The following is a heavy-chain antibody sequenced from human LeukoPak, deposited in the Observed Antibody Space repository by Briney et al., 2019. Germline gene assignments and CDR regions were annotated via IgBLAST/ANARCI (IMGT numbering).Heavy chain of an antibody. CDR3: AKDPTVVTPDYFDY. Sequence: GGSLRLSCAASGFTFSSYVMSWVRQAPGEGLEWVSAISGSGGNTYYADSVKGRFTISRDNSKNTLYLQMSSLRAEDTAVYFCAKDPTVVTPDYFDYWGQGTLVTVSS. CDR2: ISGSGGNT. V-gene: IGHV3-23*01. J-gene: IGHJ4*02. D-gene: IGHD4-23*01. CDR1: GFTFSSYV.